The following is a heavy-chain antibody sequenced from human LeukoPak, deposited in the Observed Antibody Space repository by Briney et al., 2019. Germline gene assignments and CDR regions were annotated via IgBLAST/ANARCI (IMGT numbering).Heavy chain of an antibody. Sequence: SETLSLTCTVSAGSISSYYCSWVRQPPGKGLEWSGYIYYSGSTNDNPSLRSRVSISVDTSKNQVSRNLSAWASWDTAVYYCAGRYSGSPDYWGQGTLVTASS. CDR2: IYYSGST. J-gene: IGHJ4*02. CDR1: AGSISSYY. D-gene: IGHD1-26*01. V-gene: IGHV4-59*01. CDR3: AGRYSGSPDY.